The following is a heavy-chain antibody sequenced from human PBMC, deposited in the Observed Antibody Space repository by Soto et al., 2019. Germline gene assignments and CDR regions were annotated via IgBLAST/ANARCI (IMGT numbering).Heavy chain of an antibody. CDR3: ARGVRVSAYLDYYMDV. J-gene: IGHJ6*03. CDR2: INPDNGDT. V-gene: IGHV1-18*01. D-gene: IGHD3-10*02. CDR1: GYTFSNFG. Sequence: QVQLVQSGAEVKKPGASLKVSCKASGYTFSNFGVSWVRQAPGQGLEWIGWINPDNGDTNYGQKFQGRATMTTDTFTNTAYMEVMGLRSDDTAVYYCARGVRVSAYLDYYMDVWGEGTTVTVSS.